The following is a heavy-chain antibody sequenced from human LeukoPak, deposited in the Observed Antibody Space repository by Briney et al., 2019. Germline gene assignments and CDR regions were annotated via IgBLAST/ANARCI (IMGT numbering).Heavy chain of an antibody. CDR3: ARAGIEYYDFWSGDTTAPHLFDY. CDR1: GGSISSYY. Sequence: SETLSLTCTVSGGSISSYYWSWIRQPPGKGLEWIGYIYYSGSTNYNPSLKSRVTISVDTSKNQFSLKLSSVTAADTAVYYCARAGIEYYDFWSGDTTAPHLFDYWGQGTLVTVSS. CDR2: IYYSGST. V-gene: IGHV4-59*01. J-gene: IGHJ4*02. D-gene: IGHD3-3*01.